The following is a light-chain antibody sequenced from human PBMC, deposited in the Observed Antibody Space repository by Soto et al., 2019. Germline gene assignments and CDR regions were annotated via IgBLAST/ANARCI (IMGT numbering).Light chain of an antibody. Sequence: IVRTQSPATLSVSPGERATLSCRASQSVSSNLAWYHLKPGQAPRLLIYGASTRATRIPARFSGSGSGTEFALSISSLQSEDFAVYYCQQYNNWPVTCGQGTKVEIK. J-gene: IGKJ1*01. CDR1: QSVSSN. CDR3: QQYNNWPVT. CDR2: GAS. V-gene: IGKV3-15*01.